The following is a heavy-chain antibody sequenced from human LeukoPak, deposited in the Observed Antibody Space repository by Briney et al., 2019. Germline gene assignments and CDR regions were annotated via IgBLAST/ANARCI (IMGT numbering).Heavy chain of an antibody. V-gene: IGHV1-3*01. CDR2: INAGNENT. CDR3: ARDLYGDYFDY. CDR1: GGTFSTYA. J-gene: IGHJ4*02. Sequence: ASVKVSCKASGGTFSTYATSWVRQAPGQRLEWMGWINAGNENTKYSQKFQGRVSITRDTSASTAYMELSSLTSEDTAVYYCARDLYGDYFDYWGQGTLVTVSS. D-gene: IGHD3-16*01.